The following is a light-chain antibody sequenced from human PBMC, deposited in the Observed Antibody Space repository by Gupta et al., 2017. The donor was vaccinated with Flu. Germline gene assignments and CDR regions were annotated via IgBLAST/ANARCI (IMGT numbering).Light chain of an antibody. CDR3: AAWDDSLLWV. V-gene: IGLV1-44*01. CDR1: SSNIGTYT. J-gene: IGLJ3*02. Sequence: QSVLTQPPSASGTPGQRVTISCSRSSSNIGTYTVNWYQQLPGTAPKLLIYSNNQRPSGVPDRFSGSKSGTSASLAISGLQSDDEADYYCAAWDDSLLWVFGGGTKLTVL. CDR2: SNN.